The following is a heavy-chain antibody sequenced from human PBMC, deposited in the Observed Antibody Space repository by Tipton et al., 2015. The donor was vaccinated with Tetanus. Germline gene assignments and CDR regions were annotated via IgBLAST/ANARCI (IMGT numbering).Heavy chain of an antibody. CDR1: GISLSTSGVG. Sequence: LVKPTQTLTLTCTFSGISLSTSGVGVGWIRQPPGKALEWLALIYWNDDKRYSPSLKSRLTITKDTSKNQVVLTMTNMDPVDTATYYCAHSYYDSSGYYKLFDYWGQGTLVTVSS. V-gene: IGHV2-5*01. CDR3: AHSYYDSSGYYKLFDY. D-gene: IGHD3-22*01. J-gene: IGHJ4*02. CDR2: IYWNDDK.